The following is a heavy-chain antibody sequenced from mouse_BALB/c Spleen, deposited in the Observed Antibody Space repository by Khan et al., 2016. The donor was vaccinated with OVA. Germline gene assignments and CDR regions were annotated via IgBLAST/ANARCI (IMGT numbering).Heavy chain of an antibody. J-gene: IGHJ4*01. V-gene: IGHV10-1*02. D-gene: IGHD1-1*01. CDR3: VRPYYYDAMDY. Sequence: EVQLVETGGGLVQPKGSLKLSCAASGFTFNTYAMNWVRQAPGKGLEWVARIRSKSNNYATYYADSVKDRLTISRDDSQSMLYLQMNNLKTEDTAMYYCVRPYYYDAMDYWGQGTSVTVSA. CDR2: IRSKSNNYAT. CDR1: GFTFNTYA.